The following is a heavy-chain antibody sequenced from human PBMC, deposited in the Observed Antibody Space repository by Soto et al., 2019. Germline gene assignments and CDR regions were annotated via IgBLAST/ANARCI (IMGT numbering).Heavy chain of an antibody. J-gene: IGHJ4*02. D-gene: IGHD3-22*01. Sequence: SETLSLTCTVSGGSISSYYWSWIRQPPGKGLEWIGYIYYTGSTNYNPSLKSRVTMSVDRSINTAYLEWSSLKASDSAMYYCARLTLAQDSSGYHIFDYWGLGTQVTVSS. V-gene: IGHV4-59*12. CDR3: ARLTLAQDSSGYHIFDY. CDR2: IYYTGST. CDR1: GGSISSYY.